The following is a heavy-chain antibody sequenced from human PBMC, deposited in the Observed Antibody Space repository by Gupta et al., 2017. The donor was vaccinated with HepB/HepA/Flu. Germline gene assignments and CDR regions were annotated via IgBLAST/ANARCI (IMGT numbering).Heavy chain of an antibody. V-gene: IGHV3-23*01. CDR1: AFTFSRFA. Sequence: LSCAASAFTFSRFAMSWVRQAPGKGLEWVSSITGSGAGTYYADSVKGRFTIFRENSKNTLYLQMNSLRVEDTAVYFCAKAPGVDAYNMDLCCQVTAVTVSS. D-gene: IGHD5-24*01. CDR3: AKAPGVDAYNMDL. J-gene: IGHJ6*02. CDR2: ITGSGAGT.